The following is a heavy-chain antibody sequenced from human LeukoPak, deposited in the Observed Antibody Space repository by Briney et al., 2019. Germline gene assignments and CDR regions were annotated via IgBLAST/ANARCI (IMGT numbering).Heavy chain of an antibody. D-gene: IGHD3-16*02. CDR1: GYTFSTYS. CDR2: ISSTSTYI. Sequence: PGGSLRLSCAASGYTFSTYSVNWVRQLPGKGLEWVSSISSTSTYIYYADSVKGRFTISRDNAKNSLFLQMNSLRAKDTAVYYCGSVNDRDYVWGRYRLDVFDLWGEGTMVIVSS. V-gene: IGHV3-21*04. CDR3: GSVNDRDYVWGRYRLDVFDL. J-gene: IGHJ3*01.